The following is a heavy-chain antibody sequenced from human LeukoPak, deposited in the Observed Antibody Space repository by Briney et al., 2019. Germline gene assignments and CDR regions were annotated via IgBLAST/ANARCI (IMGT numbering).Heavy chain of an antibody. V-gene: IGHV1-69*02. CDR3: ARSTAAWGGSYYFDY. CDR2: IMPILGIA. D-gene: IGHD1-26*01. Sequence: SVKVSCKASGGTFSSYTISWVRQAPGQGLEWMGRIMPILGIANYAQKFQGRVTITADKSTSTAYMELSSLRSEDTAVYYCARSTAAWGGSYYFDYWGQGTLVTVSS. CDR1: GGTFSSYT. J-gene: IGHJ4*02.